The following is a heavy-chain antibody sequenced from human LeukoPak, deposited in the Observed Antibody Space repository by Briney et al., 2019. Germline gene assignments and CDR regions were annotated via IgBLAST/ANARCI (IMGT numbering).Heavy chain of an antibody. CDR1: GASINSYE. V-gene: IGHV4-59*01. CDR3: ARGKFGDFED. CDR2: VSYSGST. Sequence: SETLSLTCTVSGASINSYEWSWIRQPPGKGLEWIGCVSYSGSTDYNPALKSRVTISEVTSKSQVSLKLSSVTAADTAVYFCARGKFGDFEDWGQGTTVTVSS. J-gene: IGHJ6*02. D-gene: IGHD4-17*01.